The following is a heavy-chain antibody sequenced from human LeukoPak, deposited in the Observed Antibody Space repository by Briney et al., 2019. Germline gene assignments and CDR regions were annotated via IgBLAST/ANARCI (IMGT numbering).Heavy chain of an antibody. Sequence: GGSLRLSCAASGFTFSNYWMSWVRQAPGKGLEWVASIKEDESEINHADSVKGRLTISRDNAKNSLSLQMNSLRAEDTAVYYCAGGPEEWLTLTWHFDLWGRGTLVTVSS. CDR1: GFTFSNYW. CDR3: AGGPEEWLTLTWHFDL. V-gene: IGHV3-7*03. CDR2: IKEDESEI. D-gene: IGHD3-3*01. J-gene: IGHJ2*01.